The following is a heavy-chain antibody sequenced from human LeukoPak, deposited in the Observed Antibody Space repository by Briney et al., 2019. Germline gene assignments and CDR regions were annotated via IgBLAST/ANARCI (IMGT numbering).Heavy chain of an antibody. Sequence: PGGSLRLSCAASGFNFSIYAMSWVRQAPGRGLQWVSGISASGATTYYADSLKGRFTVSRDISKNTLYLQMNGLRAEDTAVYYCAKDSAKKYDDCWGQGTLVTVSS. J-gene: IGHJ4*02. CDR2: ISASGATT. CDR1: GFNFSIYA. V-gene: IGHV3-23*01. CDR3: AKDSAKKYDDC. D-gene: IGHD2/OR15-2a*01.